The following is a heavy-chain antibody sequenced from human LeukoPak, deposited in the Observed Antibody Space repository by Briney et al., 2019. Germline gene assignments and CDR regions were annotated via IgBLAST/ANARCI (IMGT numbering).Heavy chain of an antibody. V-gene: IGHV1-69*13. J-gene: IGHJ6*02. CDR2: IIPIFGTA. Sequence: SVKVSCKASGGTFSSYAISWVRQAPGQGLEWMGGIIPIFGTANYAQKFQGRVTITADESTSTAYMELSSLRSEDTAVYYCANSGYDSDYYYYYGMDVWGQGITVTVSS. CDR3: ANSGYDSDYYYYYGMDV. D-gene: IGHD5-12*01. CDR1: GGTFSSYA.